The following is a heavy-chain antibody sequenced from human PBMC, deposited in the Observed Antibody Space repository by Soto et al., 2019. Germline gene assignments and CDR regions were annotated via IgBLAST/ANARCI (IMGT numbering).Heavy chain of an antibody. CDR3: TRDLIHYDFWSGSSTYVYYGMDV. CDR1: GFTFSSYA. Sequence: GESLGLSCASSGFTFSSYAMSCFRQAPGNGLDWFSAISGSDGSNKYYADSVKGRFTIFRDNDQNSVYLQMDSLRVEDTAVYYCTRDLIHYDFWSGSSTYVYYGMDVWGQGTTVTVSS. CDR2: ISGSDGSNK. D-gene: IGHD3-3*01. V-gene: IGHV3-23*01. J-gene: IGHJ6*02.